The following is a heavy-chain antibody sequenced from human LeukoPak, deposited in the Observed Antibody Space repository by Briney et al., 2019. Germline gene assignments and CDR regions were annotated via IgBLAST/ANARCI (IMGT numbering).Heavy chain of an antibody. D-gene: IGHD2-2*01. Sequence: GASVKVSCKASGYTFTSYGISWVRQAPGQGLEWMGWISAYNGNTNYAQKLQGRVTMTTDTSTSTAYMELRSLRSDDTAVYYCARDYCSSTSCYIDYWGQGTLVTVSS. CDR1: GYTFTSYG. CDR2: ISAYNGNT. V-gene: IGHV1-18*01. CDR3: ARDYCSSTSCYIDY. J-gene: IGHJ4*02.